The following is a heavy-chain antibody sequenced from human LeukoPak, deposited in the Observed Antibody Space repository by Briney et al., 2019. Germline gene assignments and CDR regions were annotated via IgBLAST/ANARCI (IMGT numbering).Heavy chain of an antibody. CDR2: ISGSGGST. D-gene: IGHD2-2*01. V-gene: IGHV3-23*01. CDR1: GFTFSSYA. CDR3: AKLLRSPYCSSTSCYVDWFDP. J-gene: IGHJ5*02. Sequence: GWSLRLSCAASGFTFSSYAMSWVRQAPGKGLGGVSAISGSGGSTYYADSVKGRFTISRDNSKNTLYLQMNSLRAEDTAVYYCAKLLRSPYCSSTSCYVDWFDPWGQGTLVTVSS.